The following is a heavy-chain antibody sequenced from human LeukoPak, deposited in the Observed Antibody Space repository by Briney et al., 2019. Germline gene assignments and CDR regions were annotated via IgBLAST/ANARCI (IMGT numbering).Heavy chain of an antibody. Sequence: TGGSLRLSCAASGFTFSSYEMNWVSQAPGKGLEWVSYISSSGSIIYYADSVKGRFTISRDNAKNSPYLQMNSLRAEDTAVYYCARGGLPKPFDYWGQGTLVTVSS. CDR3: ARGGLPKPFDY. CDR2: ISSSGSII. D-gene: IGHD1-14*01. CDR1: GFTFSSYE. V-gene: IGHV3-48*03. J-gene: IGHJ4*02.